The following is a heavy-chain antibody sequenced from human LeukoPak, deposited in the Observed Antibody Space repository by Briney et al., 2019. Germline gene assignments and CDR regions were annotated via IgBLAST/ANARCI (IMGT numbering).Heavy chain of an antibody. CDR1: GYTFTSYD. J-gene: IGHJ6*02. CDR3: ARHGDYVYYYYGMDV. Sequence: SVKVSCKASGYTFTSYDINWVRQATGQGLEWMGGIIPIFGTANYAQKFQGRVTITADESTSTAYMELSSLRSEDTAVYYCARHGDYVYYYYGMDVWGQGTTVTVSS. CDR2: IIPIFGTA. V-gene: IGHV1-69*13. D-gene: IGHD4-17*01.